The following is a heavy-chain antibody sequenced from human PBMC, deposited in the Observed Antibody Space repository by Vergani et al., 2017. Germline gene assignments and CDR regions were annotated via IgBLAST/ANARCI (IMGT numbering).Heavy chain of an antibody. D-gene: IGHD2-15*01. J-gene: IGHJ3*02. CDR1: GFTVSSNY. CDR2: IYSGGST. Sequence: VQLVETGGGLFQHGGSLRLSCSASGFTVSSNYMSWVRQAPGKGLEWVSVIYSGGSTYFADSVKVRCTISRDNSKNTLYLQMNSLRAEDTAVYYCAREYHCRGGSCLQDSDALDIWGQGTMVIVSS. CDR3: AREYHCRGGSCLQDSDALDI. V-gene: IGHV3-66*02.